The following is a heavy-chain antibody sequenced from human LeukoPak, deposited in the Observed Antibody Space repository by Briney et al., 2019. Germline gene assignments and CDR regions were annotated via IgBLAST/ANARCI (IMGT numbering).Heavy chain of an antibody. CDR2: IKGDGSDK. D-gene: IGHD6-19*01. CDR3: ATSHASSGND. CDR1: GFTFSMSW. Sequence: GGSLRLSCAASGFTFSMSWMSWIRQAPGKGLEWLANIKGDGSDKYYLDPVKGRFTVSRDNAKNSLYLQMNSLTVEDTAVYYCATSHASSGNDWGQGTLVTVSS. J-gene: IGHJ4*02. V-gene: IGHV3-7*01.